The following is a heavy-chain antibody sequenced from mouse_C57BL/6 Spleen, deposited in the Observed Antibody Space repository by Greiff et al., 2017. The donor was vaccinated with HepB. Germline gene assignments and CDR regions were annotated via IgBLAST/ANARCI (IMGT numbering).Heavy chain of an antibody. Sequence: LVESGAELAKPGASVKLSCKASGYTFTSYWMHWVKQRPGQGLEWIGYINPSSGYTKYNQKFKDKAILTADKSSSTAYMQLSSLTYEDSAVYYCARRAPVGDYFDVWGTGTTVTVSS. V-gene: IGHV1-7*01. CDR3: ARRAPVGDYFDV. CDR2: INPSSGYT. J-gene: IGHJ1*03. CDR1: GYTFTSYW. D-gene: IGHD3-1*01.